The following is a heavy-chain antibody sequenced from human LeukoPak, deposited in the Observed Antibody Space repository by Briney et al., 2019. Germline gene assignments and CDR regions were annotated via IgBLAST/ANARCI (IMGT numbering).Heavy chain of an antibody. D-gene: IGHD6-13*01. J-gene: IGHJ5*02. Sequence: SETLSLTCTVSGGSISSGSYYWSWIRQPAGKGLEWIGRIYTSGSTNYNPSLKSRVTISIDTSKNHFSLKLSSVTAADTAVYYCARDLTGDSSSSYALYNWFDPWGQGTLVTVSS. V-gene: IGHV4-61*02. CDR3: ARDLTGDSSSSYALYNWFDP. CDR2: IYTSGST. CDR1: GGSISSGSYY.